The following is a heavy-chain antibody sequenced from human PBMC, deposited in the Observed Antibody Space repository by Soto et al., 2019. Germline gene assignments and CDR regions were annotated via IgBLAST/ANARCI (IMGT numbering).Heavy chain of an antibody. D-gene: IGHD6-13*01. CDR2: IYYSGST. V-gene: IGHV4-59*01. J-gene: IGHJ6*02. CDR1: GGSISSYY. Sequence: SETLSLTCTVSGGSISSYYWSWIRQPPGKGLEWIGYIYYSGSTNYNPSLKSRVTISVDTSKNQFSLKLSSVTAADTAVYYCARAKIHSTHYYYGMDVWGQGTTVTVSS. CDR3: ARAKIHSTHYYYGMDV.